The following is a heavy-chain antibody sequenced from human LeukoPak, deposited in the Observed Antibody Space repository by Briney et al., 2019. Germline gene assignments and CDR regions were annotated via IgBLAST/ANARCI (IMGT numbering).Heavy chain of an antibody. Sequence: GGSLRLSYAASGLSFSSYAMSWVRQAPGKGLEWVSTISGSGGTTYYADSVKGRFTISRDNSKNTLYLQMNSLRAEDTAVYYCAKVRLYSSSWYFDLWGRGTLVTVSS. CDR1: GLSFSSYA. V-gene: IGHV3-23*01. J-gene: IGHJ2*01. CDR3: AKVRLYSSSWYFDL. CDR2: ISGSGGTT. D-gene: IGHD6-13*01.